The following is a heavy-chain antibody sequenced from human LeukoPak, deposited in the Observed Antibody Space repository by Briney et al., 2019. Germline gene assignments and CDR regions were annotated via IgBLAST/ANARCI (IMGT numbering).Heavy chain of an antibody. CDR2: INHSGST. CDR1: GGSFSGYY. CDR3: ARGRTYYGSGSYYSG. V-gene: IGHV4-34*01. J-gene: IGHJ4*02. D-gene: IGHD3-10*01. Sequence: PSETLSLTCAVYGGSFSGYYWSWVRQPPGKGGEWGGEINHSGSTNYNPSLKSRVTISVDTSKNQFSLKLSSVTAADTAVYYCARGRTYYGSGSYYSGWGQGTLVTVSS.